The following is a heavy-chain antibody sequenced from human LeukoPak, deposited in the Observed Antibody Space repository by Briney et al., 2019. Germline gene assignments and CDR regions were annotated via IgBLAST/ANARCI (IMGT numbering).Heavy chain of an antibody. CDR3: ARPVRYDTYYFDY. D-gene: IGHD3-22*01. V-gene: IGHV5-51*01. CDR2: IYPGDSDT. J-gene: IGHJ4*02. CDR1: GYSFTSYW. Sequence: GESLKISYKGSGYSFTSYWIGRVRQMPGKGLEWMGIIYPGDSDTRYSPSFQGQVTISADKSISTAYLQWSSLKASDTAMYYCARPVRYDTYYFDYWGQGTLVTVSS.